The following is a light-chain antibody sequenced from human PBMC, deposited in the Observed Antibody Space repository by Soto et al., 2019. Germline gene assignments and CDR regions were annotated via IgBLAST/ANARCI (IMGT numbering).Light chain of an antibody. J-gene: IGLJ3*02. CDR1: SGHSSYA. CDR2: LNSDGSH. Sequence: QSVLTQSPSASASLGASVTLTCTLSSGHSSYAIAWHQQQPEKGPRYLMKLNSDGSHSKGDGLPDRFSGSSSGAERYLTISSLQSEDEADYYCQTWGTGIPWVFGGGTKLTVL. CDR3: QTWGTGIPWV. V-gene: IGLV4-69*01.